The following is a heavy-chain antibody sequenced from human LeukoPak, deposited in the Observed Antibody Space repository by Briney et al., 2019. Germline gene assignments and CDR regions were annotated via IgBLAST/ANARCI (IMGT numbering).Heavy chain of an antibody. CDR3: ARRPSSGYGSFDY. V-gene: IGHV4-4*09. J-gene: IGHJ4*02. CDR1: GGSINSYY. D-gene: IGHD5-12*01. CDR2: IYTTGST. Sequence: SETLSLTCTVAGGSINSYYWSWVRQPAGKGLEWIGYIYTTGSTDYNHSLKCRVSISVATSKTTFSLKLNSVNAAATDVSYCARRPSSGYGSFDYWGQGPLVPVSS.